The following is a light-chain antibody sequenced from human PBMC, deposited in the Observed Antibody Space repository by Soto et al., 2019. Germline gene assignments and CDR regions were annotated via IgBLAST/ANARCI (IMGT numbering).Light chain of an antibody. CDR1: QSVSIW. V-gene: IGKV1-5*01. Sequence: DIQMTQSPSTLSAXVGDRVTFTCRASQSVSIWLAWYQQKPGKAPKLLISGASTLESGVPSRFSGSGSGTEFTLTISSLQPDDFATYYCQQYKNYLTFGQGTKVDIK. CDR2: GAS. CDR3: QQYKNYLT. J-gene: IGKJ1*01.